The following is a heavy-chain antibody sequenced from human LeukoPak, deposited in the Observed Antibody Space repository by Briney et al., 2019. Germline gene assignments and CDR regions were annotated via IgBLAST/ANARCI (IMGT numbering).Heavy chain of an antibody. D-gene: IGHD1-1*01. Sequence: GGSLRLSCAASGFTVSSNYMSWVRQAPGKGLEWVSLIYSTGTTYYADSVKGRFTISRDNSKNTLYLQMNSLRAEDTAVYYCASLGYRFSWLDVWGQGTTVTVSS. CDR3: ASLGYRFSWLDV. V-gene: IGHV3-53*01. CDR2: IYSTGTT. CDR1: GFTVSSNY. J-gene: IGHJ6*02.